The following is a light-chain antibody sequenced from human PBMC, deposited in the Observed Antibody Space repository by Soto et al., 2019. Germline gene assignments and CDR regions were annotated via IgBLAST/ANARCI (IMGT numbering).Light chain of an antibody. CDR1: QSLTNSF. CDR3: QQYGTSEII. J-gene: IGKJ1*01. V-gene: IGKV3-20*01. CDR2: DTS. Sequence: EFVLTQSPGTLSLSPGERATLSCRASQSLTNSFIAWYQQRPGQAPRLLIYDTSSRASGIPDRFSGSGSGTDFTLTISRLETEDFAVFYCQQYGTSEIIVGQGTKVDIK.